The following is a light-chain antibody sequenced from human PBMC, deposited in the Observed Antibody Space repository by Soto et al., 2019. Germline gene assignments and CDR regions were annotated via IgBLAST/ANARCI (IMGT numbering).Light chain of an antibody. V-gene: IGKV1-39*01. CDR3: QQSSTAPFT. CDR2: EAS. J-gene: IGKJ3*01. CDR1: QSVSGW. Sequence: DIQMTQPPSTLSASVGDTVTVTCRASQSVSGWLAWYQQKPGKAPKLLIFEASSLQSGVPSRFSGSGSRTDFTLTISSLQPEDFATYYCQQSSTAPFTFGPGTKVDIK.